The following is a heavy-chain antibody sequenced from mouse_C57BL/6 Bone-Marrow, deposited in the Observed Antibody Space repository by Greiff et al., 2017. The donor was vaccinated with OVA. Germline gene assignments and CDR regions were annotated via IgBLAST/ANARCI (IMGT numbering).Heavy chain of an antibody. D-gene: IGHD4-1*01. V-gene: IGHV1-84*01. CDR2: IYPGSGNT. J-gene: IGHJ2*01. CDR1: GYTFTDYY. CDR3: ARGDWDYFDY. Sequence: LVESGPELVKPGASVKISCKASGYTFTDYYINWVKQRPGQGLEWIGWIYPGSGNTKYNDKFKGKATLTVDTSSSTAYMQLSSLTSEDSAVYFCARGDWDYFDYGGQGTTLTVSS.